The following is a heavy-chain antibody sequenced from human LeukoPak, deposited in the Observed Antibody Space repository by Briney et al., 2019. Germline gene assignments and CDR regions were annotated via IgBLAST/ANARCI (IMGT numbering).Heavy chain of an antibody. J-gene: IGHJ4*02. CDR3: AKSPHSIQLFDC. CDR2: ISYDGSNK. Sequence: GRSLRLSCAASGFTFSSYGMHWVRQAPGKGLEWVAVISYDGSNKYYADSVKGRFTISRDNSRNTLYLQMNSLRAEDTAVYYWAKSPHSIQLFDCWGQGTLVTVSS. D-gene: IGHD5-18*01. V-gene: IGHV3-30*18. CDR1: GFTFSSYG.